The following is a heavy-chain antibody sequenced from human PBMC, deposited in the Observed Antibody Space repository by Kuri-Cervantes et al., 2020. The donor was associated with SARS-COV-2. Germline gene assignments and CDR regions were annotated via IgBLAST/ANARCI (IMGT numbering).Heavy chain of an antibody. Sequence: SLKISCAVSGFHFSGYGMHWVRQAPGKGLEWVAVIWYDGSKKYYSDSVKGRFTISRDNSKNTMYLEMNSLRAEDTAVYYCARDDTYYEGSGKNYYYAMDVWGQGTTVTVSS. J-gene: IGHJ6*02. V-gene: IGHV3-33*01. D-gene: IGHD3-10*01. CDR3: ARDDTYYEGSGKNYYYAMDV. CDR1: GFHFSGYG. CDR2: IWYDGSKK.